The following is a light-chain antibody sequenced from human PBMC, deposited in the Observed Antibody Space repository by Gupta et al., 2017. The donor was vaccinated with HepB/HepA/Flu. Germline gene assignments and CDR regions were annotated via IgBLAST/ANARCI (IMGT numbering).Light chain of an antibody. V-gene: IGKV3-15*01. CDR2: DAS. CDR3: QQYKKWPIT. CDR1: ERIDSE. J-gene: IGKJ5*01. Sequence: EIVETPSPVPLSVSPGERATLPRRASERIDSELVWCQQKPGQAPRLLIYDASTRATDIPARFSGSGSGTDFTLTISSLQSEDFAVYYCQQYKKWPITFGQGTRLEMK.